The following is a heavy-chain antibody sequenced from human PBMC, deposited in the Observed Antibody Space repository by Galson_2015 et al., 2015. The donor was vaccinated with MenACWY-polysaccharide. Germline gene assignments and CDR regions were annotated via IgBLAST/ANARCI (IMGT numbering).Heavy chain of an antibody. CDR3: ARGRIAVAGTNPSWFDP. CDR1: GLTFSSYA. Sequence: SLRLSCAASGLTFSSYAMHWVRQAPGKGLEYVSAISSNGGSTYYANSVKGRFTISRDNSKNTLYLQMGSLRAEDMAVYYCARGRIAVAGTNPSWFDPWGQGTLVTVSS. CDR2: ISSNGGST. V-gene: IGHV3-64*01. J-gene: IGHJ5*02. D-gene: IGHD6-19*01.